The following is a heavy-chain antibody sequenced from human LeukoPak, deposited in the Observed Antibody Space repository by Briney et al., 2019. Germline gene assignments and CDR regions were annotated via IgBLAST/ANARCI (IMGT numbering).Heavy chain of an antibody. CDR3: ARDPLREMATLRGAFDI. Sequence: TGGSLRLSCSASGFTFSSYAMHWVRQAPGKGLEYVSAISSNGGSTYYADSVKGRFTISRDNSKNTLYLQMSSLRAEDTAVYYCARDPLREMATLRGAFDIWGQGTMVTVSS. CDR2: ISSNGGST. CDR1: GFTFSSYA. V-gene: IGHV3-64D*06. J-gene: IGHJ3*02. D-gene: IGHD5-24*01.